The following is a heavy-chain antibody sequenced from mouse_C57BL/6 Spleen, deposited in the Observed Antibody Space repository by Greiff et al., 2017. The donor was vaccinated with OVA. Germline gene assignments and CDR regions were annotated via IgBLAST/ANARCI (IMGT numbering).Heavy chain of an antibody. D-gene: IGHD1-1*01. CDR1: GYTFTDYN. J-gene: IGHJ2*01. V-gene: IGHV1-18*01. CDR2: INPNNGGT. CDR3: ARQHGSSRGYFDY. Sequence: VHVKQSGPELVKPGASVKIPCKASGYTFTDYNMDWVKQSHGKSLEWIGDINPNNGGTIYNQKFKGKATLTVDKSSSTAYMELRSLTSEDTAVYYCARQHGSSRGYFDYWGQGTTLTVSS.